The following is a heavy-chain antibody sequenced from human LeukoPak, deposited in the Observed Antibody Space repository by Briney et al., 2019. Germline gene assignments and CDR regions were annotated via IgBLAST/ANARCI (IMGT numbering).Heavy chain of an antibody. J-gene: IGHJ4*02. D-gene: IGHD3-10*01. V-gene: IGHV3-48*02. Sequence: GGSLRLSCAASGFTFNSYNMNWVRQAPGKWLEWVSYISSSSSTIYYADSVKGRFTISRDSAKTSLFLQMNSLRDEDTAVYYCARAPEWWTMVRALNDYWGQGTLVTVSS. CDR2: ISSSSSTI. CDR1: GFTFNSYN. CDR3: ARAPEWWTMVRALNDY.